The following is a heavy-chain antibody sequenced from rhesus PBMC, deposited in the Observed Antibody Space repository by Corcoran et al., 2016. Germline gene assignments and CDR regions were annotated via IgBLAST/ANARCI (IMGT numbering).Heavy chain of an antibody. V-gene: IGHV3S18*01. CDR1: VFSFSDYY. CDR3: ARWIRSGSYFDY. Sequence: EVQLVESGGGLAKRGGSLRLSCAASVFSFSDYYMSWFRQAHGKGLEWVSGISYSGGSTYYADSVKGRFTISRENAKNTLYLQMDSLRAEDTAVYYCARWIRSGSYFDYWGQGVLVTVSS. CDR2: ISYSGGST. D-gene: IGHD6-25*01. J-gene: IGHJ4*01.